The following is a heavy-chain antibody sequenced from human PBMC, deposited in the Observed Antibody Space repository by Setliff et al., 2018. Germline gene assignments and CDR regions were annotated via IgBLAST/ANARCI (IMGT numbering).Heavy chain of an antibody. J-gene: IGHJ6*02. CDR1: GGSISSSSYY. D-gene: IGHD6-19*01. CDR3: ARENRYSSGWYSYYYGMDV. CDR2: IYYSGST. Sequence: PSETLSLTCTVSGGSISSSSYYWGWIRQPPGKGLEWIGSIYYSGSTYYNPSLKSRVTISVDTSKNQFSLKLSSVTAADTAVYYCARENRYSSGWYSYYYGMDVWGQGTTVTVSS. V-gene: IGHV4-39*07.